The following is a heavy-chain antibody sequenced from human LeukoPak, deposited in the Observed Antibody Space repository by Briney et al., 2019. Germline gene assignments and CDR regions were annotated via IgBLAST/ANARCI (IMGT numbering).Heavy chain of an antibody. Sequence: SEILSLTCTVSGGSISSYYWSWIRQPPGKGLEWIGYIYYSGSTNYNPSLKSRVTISVDTSKNQFSLKLSSVTAADTAVYYCARCIRITPNDAFDIWGQGTMVTVSS. CDR3: ARCIRITPNDAFDI. CDR1: GGSISSYY. J-gene: IGHJ3*02. CDR2: IYYSGST. V-gene: IGHV4-59*01. D-gene: IGHD3-10*01.